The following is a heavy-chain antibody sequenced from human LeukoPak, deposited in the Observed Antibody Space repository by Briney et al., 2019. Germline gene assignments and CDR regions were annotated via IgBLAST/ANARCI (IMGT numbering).Heavy chain of an antibody. CDR2: ISGSGGST. V-gene: IGHV3-23*01. CDR3: ATLSGSYGDAFDI. J-gene: IGHJ3*02. CDR1: GFTFSSYE. Sequence: GGSLRLSCAASGFTFSSYEMNWVRQAPGKGLEWVSAISGSGGSTYYADSVKGRFTISRDNSKNTLYLQMNSLRAEDTAVYYCATLSGSYGDAFDIWGQGTMVTVSS. D-gene: IGHD1-26*01.